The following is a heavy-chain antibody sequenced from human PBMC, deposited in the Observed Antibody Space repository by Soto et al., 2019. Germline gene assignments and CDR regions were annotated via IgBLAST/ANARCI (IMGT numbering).Heavy chain of an antibody. J-gene: IGHJ6*02. V-gene: IGHV4-59*01. Sequence: PSETLSLTCTVSGDSINNYYWTWIRQPPGKGLEWIGYVYDSGSTSYNPSLKSRLTISVDTSKNQFSLKLKSVTAADTAVYYCARGTKYYYQGMDVWGQGTTVTAP. CDR2: VYDSGST. CDR1: GDSINNYY. CDR3: ARGTKYYYQGMDV.